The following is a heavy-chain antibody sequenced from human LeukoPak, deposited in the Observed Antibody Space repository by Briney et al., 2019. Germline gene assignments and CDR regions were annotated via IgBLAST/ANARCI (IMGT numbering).Heavy chain of an antibody. CDR3: AKEHITLGYSYFYSFDY. Sequence: PGGSLRLSCAASGFTFSSYAMSWVRQAPGKGLEWVSTISGSGGSTYYADSVKGRFTISRDNSKNTLYLQMNSLRAEDTAVYYCAKEHITLGYSYFYSFDYWGQGTLVTVSS. CDR1: GFTFSSYA. J-gene: IGHJ4*02. CDR2: ISGSGGST. D-gene: IGHD5-18*01. V-gene: IGHV3-23*01.